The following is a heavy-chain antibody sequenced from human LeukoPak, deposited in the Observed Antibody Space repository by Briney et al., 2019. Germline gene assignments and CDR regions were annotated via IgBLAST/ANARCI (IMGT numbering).Heavy chain of an antibody. J-gene: IGHJ4*02. CDR3: AKDFHPYYYDSSGYWEFYDY. CDR1: GFTFSSYG. V-gene: IGHV3-33*06. CDR2: IWYDGSNK. D-gene: IGHD3-22*01. Sequence: GRSLRLSCAASGFTFSSYGMHWVRQAPGKGLEWVAVIWYDGSNKYYADSVKGRFTISRDNSKNTLYLQMNSLRAEDTAVYYCAKDFHPYYYDSSGYWEFYDYWGQGTLVTVSS.